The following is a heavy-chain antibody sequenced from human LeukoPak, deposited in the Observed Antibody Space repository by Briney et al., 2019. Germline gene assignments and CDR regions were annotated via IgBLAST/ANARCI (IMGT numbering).Heavy chain of an antibody. D-gene: IGHD3-22*01. Sequence: PGGSLRLSCAASGFTFSSYGMHWVRQAPGKGLEWVAVISYDGSNKYYADSVKGRFTISRDNSKNTLYLQMNSLRAEDTAVYYCAKRADYYEVRGAAFDIWGQGTMVTVSS. V-gene: IGHV3-30*18. J-gene: IGHJ3*02. CDR2: ISYDGSNK. CDR3: AKRADYYEVRGAAFDI. CDR1: GFTFSSYG.